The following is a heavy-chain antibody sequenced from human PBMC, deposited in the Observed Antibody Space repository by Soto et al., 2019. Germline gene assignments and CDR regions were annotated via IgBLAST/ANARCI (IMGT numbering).Heavy chain of an antibody. Sequence: ASAVISFTASRYTFTSYYMHSVRQAPGQVLEWMGIINPSGGSKSYAQKVQGRVTMDRDTSTSTVYMELRSLRSEDTAVYYCARVRQDYYGSGSYYNYPYGMDVWGQGTTVTSP. V-gene: IGHV1-46*01. J-gene: IGHJ6*02. CDR2: INPSGGSK. D-gene: IGHD3-10*01. CDR1: RYTFTSYY. CDR3: ARVRQDYYGSGSYYNYPYGMDV.